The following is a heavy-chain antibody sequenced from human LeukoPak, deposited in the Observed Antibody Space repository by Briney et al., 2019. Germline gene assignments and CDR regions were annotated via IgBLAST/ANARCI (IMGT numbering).Heavy chain of an antibody. CDR1: GFSFHDYA. D-gene: IGHD3-16*01. CDR2: ITNNGGTT. J-gene: IGHJ4*02. CDR3: VKVSGMATQWGNFDY. Sequence: PGGSLRLSCVASGFSFHDYAMHWVRQPPGKGLAWVSLITNNGGTTDYEDSVKGRFTISRDNSKDSLYLQMNSLRPEDTAVYYCVKVSGMATQWGNFDYWGQGTLVSVSS. V-gene: IGHV3-43*02.